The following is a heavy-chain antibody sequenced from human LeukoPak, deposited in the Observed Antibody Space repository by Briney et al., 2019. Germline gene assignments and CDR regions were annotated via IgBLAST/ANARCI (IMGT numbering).Heavy chain of an antibody. V-gene: IGHV3-21*01. CDR1: GFTFSSYS. Sequence: GGSLRLSCAASGFTFSSYSMNWVRQAPGKGLEWVSSISSSSSYIYYADSVKGRFTISRDNAKNSLYLQMNSLRAEDTAVYYCAKSGNSGYELDYWGQGTLVTVSS. CDR2: ISSSSSYI. D-gene: IGHD5-12*01. J-gene: IGHJ4*02. CDR3: AKSGNSGYELDY.